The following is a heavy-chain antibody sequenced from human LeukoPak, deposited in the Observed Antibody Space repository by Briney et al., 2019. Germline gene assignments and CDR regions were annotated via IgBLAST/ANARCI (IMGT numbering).Heavy chain of an antibody. D-gene: IGHD3-22*01. Sequence: GESLKISCKGSGYSFTSYWIGWVRQMPGKGLEWMGIIYPGDSDTRYSPSFQGQVTISVDKSIRIAYLQWSSLKASDTATYYCARGSGYYDSSGPHWFDPWGQGTLVTVSS. J-gene: IGHJ5*02. CDR2: IYPGDSDT. V-gene: IGHV5-51*01. CDR1: GYSFTSYW. CDR3: ARGSGYYDSSGPHWFDP.